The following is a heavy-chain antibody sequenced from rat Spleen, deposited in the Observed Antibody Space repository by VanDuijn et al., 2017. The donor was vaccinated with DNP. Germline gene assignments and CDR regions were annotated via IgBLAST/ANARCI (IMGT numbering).Heavy chain of an antibody. D-gene: IGHD1-11*01. CDR1: GFNFNDYW. Sequence: EVKLVESGGGLVQPGRSLKLSCVASGFNFNDYWMGWVRQAPGKGLEWIGEINKESGTIIYSPSLKDKFAISRDNAQNTLYLQMNKLGSEDTAIYHCAKGPNYGGYSDYFDYWGQGVMVTVSS. CDR2: INKESGTI. CDR3: AKGPNYGGYSDYFDY. J-gene: IGHJ2*01. V-gene: IGHV4-2*01.